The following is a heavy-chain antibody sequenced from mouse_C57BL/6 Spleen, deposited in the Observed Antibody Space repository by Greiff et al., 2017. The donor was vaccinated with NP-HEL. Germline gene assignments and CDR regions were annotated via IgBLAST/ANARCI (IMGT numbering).Heavy chain of an antibody. CDR2: ISYDGSN. V-gene: IGHV3-6*01. Sequence: VQLQESGPGLVKPSQSLSLTCSVTGYSITSGYYWNWIRQFPGNKLEWMGYISYDGSNNYNPSLKNRISITRDTSKNQFFLKLNSVTTEDTATYYCAREGDYDEDFDYWGQGTTLTVSS. D-gene: IGHD2-4*01. CDR3: AREGDYDEDFDY. J-gene: IGHJ2*01. CDR1: GYSITSGYY.